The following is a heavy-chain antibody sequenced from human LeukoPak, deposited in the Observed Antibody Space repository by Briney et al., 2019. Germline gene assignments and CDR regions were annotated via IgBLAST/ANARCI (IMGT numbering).Heavy chain of an antibody. Sequence: GGSLRLSCAASGFTVSSDYMSWVRQAPGKGLEWVSVIYSGGSTYYADSVKGRFTISRDNSKSTLYIQMNSLRAEDTAVYYCAKDGWLLNYFDYWGQGTLVTVSS. V-gene: IGHV3-53*01. CDR2: IYSGGST. CDR3: AKDGWLLNYFDY. D-gene: IGHD5-12*01. CDR1: GFTVSSDY. J-gene: IGHJ4*02.